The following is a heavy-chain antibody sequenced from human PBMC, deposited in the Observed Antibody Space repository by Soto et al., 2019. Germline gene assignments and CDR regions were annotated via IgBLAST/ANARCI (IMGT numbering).Heavy chain of an antibody. V-gene: IGHV4-39*01. D-gene: IGHD3-9*01. CDR1: GASISSTSYY. Sequence: SETLSLTCXVSGASISSTSYYWGWVRQPPGKGLEWIGTTFYSGSTYYNPSLKSRVTVSADTSKNQLSLRLNSVTAAETALYYCARLGDIYYFDYWGQGTLVTVSS. J-gene: IGHJ4*02. CDR3: ARLGDIYYFDY. CDR2: TFYSGST.